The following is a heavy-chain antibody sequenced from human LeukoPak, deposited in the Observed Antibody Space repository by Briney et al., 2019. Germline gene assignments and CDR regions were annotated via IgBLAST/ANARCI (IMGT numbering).Heavy chain of an antibody. CDR3: AKVATWTHFDY. V-gene: IGHV3-23*01. J-gene: IGHJ4*02. Sequence: GGSLRLSCAASGFTFSNYAMSWVRQAPGKGLEWVSGISASGGSTYYADSVKGQFTISRDNSKNTLYLHMNSLRAEDTAVYYCAKVATWTHFDYWGQGTLVTVSS. CDR2: ISASGGST. CDR1: GFTFSNYA. D-gene: IGHD3/OR15-3a*01.